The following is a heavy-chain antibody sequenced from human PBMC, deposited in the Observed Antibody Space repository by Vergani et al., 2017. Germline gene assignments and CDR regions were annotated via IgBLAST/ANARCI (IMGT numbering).Heavy chain of an antibody. CDR2: IYPADSDT. Sequence: EVELVQSGPEMSKPGESLKISCKGSEYSFGNYWIGWVRQMPGKGLEWMGIIYPADSDTRYSPSFQGQVTISADKSISTAFLQWDSLKASDTALYYCARHTTYTDSWGQGTLVIVSS. CDR3: ARHTTYTDS. J-gene: IGHJ4*02. CDR1: EYSFGNYW. V-gene: IGHV5-51*01. D-gene: IGHD1-1*01.